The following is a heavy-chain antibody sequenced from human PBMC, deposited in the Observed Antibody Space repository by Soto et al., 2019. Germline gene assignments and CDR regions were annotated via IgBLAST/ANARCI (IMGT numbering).Heavy chain of an antibody. J-gene: IGHJ3*02. D-gene: IGHD3-9*01. CDR3: AKGCLAYILTGCDAFDI. CDR2: ISYDGSDK. Sequence: QVQLVESGGGVVQPGRSLRLSCAASGFTFSTYGMHWVRQAPGKGLEWVSLISYDGSDKYYADSVKGRFTISRDNSKNTVYLQMNSLRTDGTAVYYCAKGCLAYILTGCDAFDIWGQGTMVTVSS. CDR1: GFTFSTYG. V-gene: IGHV3-30*18.